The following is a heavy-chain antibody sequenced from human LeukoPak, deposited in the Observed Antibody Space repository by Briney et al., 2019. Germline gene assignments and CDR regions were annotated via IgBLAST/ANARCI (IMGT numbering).Heavy chain of an antibody. CDR2: TGASGSVT. J-gene: IGHJ4*02. D-gene: IGHD3-22*01. Sequence: PGGSLRLSCAASGFSFNSFAMSWVRQAPGQGLEWVSGTGASGSVTFYADSVRGRFSLSRDNSKTTLLLQMSSLRAEDTAIYYCAKHRDDGDTSGYHDFDFWGQGTLVTVSS. CDR3: AKHRDDGDTSGYHDFDF. V-gene: IGHV3-23*01. CDR1: GFSFNSFA.